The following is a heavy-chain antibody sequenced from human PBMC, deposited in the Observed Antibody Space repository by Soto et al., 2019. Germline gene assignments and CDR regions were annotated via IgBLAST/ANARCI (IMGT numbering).Heavy chain of an antibody. D-gene: IGHD6-13*01. CDR3: ARGQSGQQLVPGGY. CDR1: GFTFSTYW. Sequence: EVQLVESGGGSVQPGGSLRLSCAASGFTFSTYWMHWVRQAPGKGLEWVSRINSDGSSTSYADSVKGRFTISRDNAKNTLYLQMNSLGADDTAVYYCARGQSGQQLVPGGYWGQGTLVIVSS. J-gene: IGHJ4*02. CDR2: INSDGSST. V-gene: IGHV3-74*01.